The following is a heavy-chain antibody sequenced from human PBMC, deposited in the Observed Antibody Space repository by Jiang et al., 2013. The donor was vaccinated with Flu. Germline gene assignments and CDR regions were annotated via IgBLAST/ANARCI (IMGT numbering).Heavy chain of an antibody. D-gene: IGHD4-23*01. V-gene: IGHV5-51*01. Sequence: GAEVKKPGESLKISCKVSGYNFASYWVGWVRQKPGKGLEWMGIIYPADSHTKYSPSFQGQVTISADKSISTAYLQWSSLKASDTAIYYCARDYGGNSYGLDPWGRGTLVTVSS. CDR2: IYPADSHT. J-gene: IGHJ5*02. CDR3: ARDYGGNSYGLDP. CDR1: GYNFASYW.